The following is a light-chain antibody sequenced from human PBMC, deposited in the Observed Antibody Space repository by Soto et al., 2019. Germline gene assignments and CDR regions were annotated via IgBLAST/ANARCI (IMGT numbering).Light chain of an antibody. J-gene: IGKJ4*01. CDR1: QSVRSN. V-gene: IGKV3-15*01. CDR2: GAS. Sequence: EIVMTQSPATLSVSPGERVTLSCRASQSVRSNLAWYHQKPGQVPRGLIYGASTRAIGIPDRFSGSGSGTEFTLTISSLESEDFAVYYCQQYNSLWGFGGGTKVEIK. CDR3: QQYNSLWG.